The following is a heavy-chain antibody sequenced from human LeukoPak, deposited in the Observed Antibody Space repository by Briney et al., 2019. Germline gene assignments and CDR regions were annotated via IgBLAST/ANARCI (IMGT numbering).Heavy chain of an antibody. J-gene: IGHJ5*02. CDR1: GYTFTGYY. CDR3: ARDIGVIYCSSTSCYDHTWFDP. V-gene: IGHV1-2*02. CDR2: INLNSGGT. Sequence: ASVKVSCKASGYTFTGYYMHWVRQAPGQGLEWMGWINLNSGGTNYAQKFQGRVTMTRDTSISTADMELSRLRSDATAVYYCARDIGVIYCSSTSCYDHTWFDPWGQRTLVTVSS. D-gene: IGHD2-2*01.